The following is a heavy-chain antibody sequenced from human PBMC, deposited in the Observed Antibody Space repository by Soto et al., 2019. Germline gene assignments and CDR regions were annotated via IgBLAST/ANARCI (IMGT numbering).Heavy chain of an antibody. V-gene: IGHV1-18*01. D-gene: IGHD1-1*01. Sequence: QVHLVQSGAEVKKPGASVKVSCKGSGYGFTTYGITWVRQAPGQGLEWMAWISAHNGNTNYAQKLQGRVTVTRDTSTSTAHMELRSLRSDHTAVYYCARGRYGDYWGQGALVTVSS. CDR3: ARGRYGDY. CDR2: ISAHNGNT. CDR1: GYGFTTYG. J-gene: IGHJ4*02.